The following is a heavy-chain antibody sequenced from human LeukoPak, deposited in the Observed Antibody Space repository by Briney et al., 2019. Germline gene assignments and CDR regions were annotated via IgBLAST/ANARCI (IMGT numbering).Heavy chain of an antibody. D-gene: IGHD3-10*01. V-gene: IGHV4-39*01. CDR1: GGSIRSSSYY. CDR2: IYYSGST. J-gene: IGHJ4*02. CDR3: ARLWLGVRPPDY. Sequence: PSETLSLTCTVSGGSIRSSSYYGGWIRQPPGKGLEWIGSIYYSGSTYYNPSLKSRVTISVDTSKNQFSLKLSSVTAADTAVYYCARLWLGVRPPDYWGQGTLVTVSS.